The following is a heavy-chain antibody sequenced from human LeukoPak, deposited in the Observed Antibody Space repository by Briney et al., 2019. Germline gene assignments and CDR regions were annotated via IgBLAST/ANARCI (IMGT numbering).Heavy chain of an antibody. Sequence: SETLSLTCAVYRGSFSGYYWSWIRQPPGKGLEWIGEINHSGSTNYNPSLKSRVTISVDTSKNQFSLKLSSVTAADTAVYYCARGPPSDGWYYWGQGTLVTVSS. D-gene: IGHD6-19*01. CDR2: INHSGST. V-gene: IGHV4-34*01. J-gene: IGHJ4*02. CDR1: RGSFSGYY. CDR3: ARGPPSDGWYY.